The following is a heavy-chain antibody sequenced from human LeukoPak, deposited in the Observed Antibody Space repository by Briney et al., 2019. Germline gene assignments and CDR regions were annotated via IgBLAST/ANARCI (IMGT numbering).Heavy chain of an antibody. Sequence: ASVKVSCKVSGYTLTELSMHWVRQAPGKGLEWMGGFDPEDGGAIYAQKFQGRVTMTEDTSTDTAYMELSSLRSEDTAVYYCATEDAPGGTPGFDYWGQGTLVTVSS. D-gene: IGHD6-13*01. CDR1: GYTLTELS. CDR3: ATEDAPGGTPGFDY. J-gene: IGHJ4*02. V-gene: IGHV1-24*01. CDR2: FDPEDGGA.